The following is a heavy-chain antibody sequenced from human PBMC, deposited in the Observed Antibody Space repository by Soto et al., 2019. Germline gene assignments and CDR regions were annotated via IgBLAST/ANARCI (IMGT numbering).Heavy chain of an antibody. CDR2: ISSGSSTI. D-gene: IGHD6-19*01. V-gene: IGHV3-48*01. CDR3: AKTYSSGRGAFDV. Sequence: GGSLRLSCAASGFTFSSYSMNWVRQAPGKGLEWASYISSGSSTIYYADSVKGRFTISRDNAQNSLYLQMNSLRAEDTAVYYCAKTYSSGRGAFDVWGQGTMVTVSS. CDR1: GFTFSSYS. J-gene: IGHJ3*01.